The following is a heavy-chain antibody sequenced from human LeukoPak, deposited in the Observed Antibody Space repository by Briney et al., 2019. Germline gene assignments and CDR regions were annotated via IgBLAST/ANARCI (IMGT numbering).Heavy chain of an antibody. CDR3: AKEARGDDAFDI. J-gene: IGHJ3*02. D-gene: IGHD3-10*01. Sequence: DSLKGRFTISRDNAKNSLYLQMNSLRAEDMALYYCAKEARGDDAFDIWGQGTMVTVSS. V-gene: IGHV3-9*03.